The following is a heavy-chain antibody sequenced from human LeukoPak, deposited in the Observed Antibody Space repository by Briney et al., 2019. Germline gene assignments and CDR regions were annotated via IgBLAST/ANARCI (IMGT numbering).Heavy chain of an antibody. J-gene: IGHJ4*02. D-gene: IGHD2-15*01. CDR3: ARRLVGLDY. CDR1: GDSITSITW. V-gene: IGHV4-4*02. CDR2: IYHSGST. Sequence: PSGTLSLTCVVSGDSITSITWWSWVRQPPGKGLEWIGQIYHSGSTNYNPSLKSRVTISVDKSKNRFSLKLSSVTAADTAVYYCARRLVGLDYWGQGTLVTVSS.